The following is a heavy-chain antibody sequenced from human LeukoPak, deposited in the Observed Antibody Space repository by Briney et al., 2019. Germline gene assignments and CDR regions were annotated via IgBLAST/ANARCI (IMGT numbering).Heavy chain of an antibody. J-gene: IGHJ5*02. CDR2: IYYSGST. V-gene: IGHV4-31*03. Sequence: SQTLSLTCTVSCGSISSGGYYWSWIRHHPGKGLEGIGYIYYSGSTYYNPSLKSRVTISVDTSKNQFSLKLSSVTAADTAVYYCARVGVPATTTRGWFDPWGQGTLVTVSS. CDR1: CGSISSGGYY. D-gene: IGHD2-2*01. CDR3: ARVGVPATTTRGWFDP.